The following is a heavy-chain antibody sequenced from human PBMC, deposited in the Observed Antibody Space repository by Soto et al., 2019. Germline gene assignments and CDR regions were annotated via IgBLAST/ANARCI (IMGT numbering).Heavy chain of an antibody. CDR3: ARRRFCGGDCLGWVDP. CDR1: GGSISSSNW. D-gene: IGHD2-21*02. J-gene: IGHJ5*02. Sequence: PSETLSLTCTVSGGSISSSNWWNWVRQPPVKGLEWIGEIYHSGSTNYNPSLKSRVTISLDKSKNQFSLRLSSVTAADTAFYYCARRRFCGGDCLGWVDPWGQGTLVTSPQ. CDR2: IYHSGST. V-gene: IGHV4-4*02.